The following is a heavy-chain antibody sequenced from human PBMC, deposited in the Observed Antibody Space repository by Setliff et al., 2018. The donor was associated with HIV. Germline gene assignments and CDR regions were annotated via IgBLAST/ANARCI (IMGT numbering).Heavy chain of an antibody. V-gene: IGHV3-74*01. CDR3: ARDRRFLSGLPGLGAINV. J-gene: IGHJ3*01. CDR1: GFTFNTYW. D-gene: IGHD3-3*01. CDR2: SNSDGSST. Sequence: PGGSLRLSCAASGFTFNTYWMHWVRQAPGKGLVWVSHSNSDGSSTTYADSVKGRFTISRDNAKNTLYLQMNSLRAEDTAVYYCARDRRFLSGLPGLGAINVWGQGTMVTVSS.